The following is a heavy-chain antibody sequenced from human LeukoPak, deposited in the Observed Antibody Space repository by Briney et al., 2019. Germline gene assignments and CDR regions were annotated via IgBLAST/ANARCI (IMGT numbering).Heavy chain of an antibody. D-gene: IGHD3-16*01. V-gene: IGHV4-34*01. CDR2: INHSGST. CDR3: ARLWDAFDI. CDR1: GGSISSYY. J-gene: IGHJ3*02. Sequence: SETLSLTCTVSGGSISSYYWSWIRQPPGKGLEWIGEINHSGSTNYNPSLKSRVTISVDTSKNQFSLKLSSVTAADTAVYYCARLWDAFDIWGQGTMVTVSS.